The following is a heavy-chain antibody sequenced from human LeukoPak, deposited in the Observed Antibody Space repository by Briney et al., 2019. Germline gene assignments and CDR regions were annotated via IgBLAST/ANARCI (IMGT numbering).Heavy chain of an antibody. J-gene: IGHJ4*02. D-gene: IGHD1-1*01. Sequence: AVKVSCKASGGTFSSYAISWVRQAPGQGLEWMGRIIPILGISNSAQKFQGRVTITADKSTSTAYMELSTLRSEDTAVYYCARDAGANTVPPERTWYFDYWGQGTLVTVSS. CDR3: ARDAGANTVPPERTWYFDY. V-gene: IGHV1-69*04. CDR2: IIPILGIS. CDR1: GGTFSSYA.